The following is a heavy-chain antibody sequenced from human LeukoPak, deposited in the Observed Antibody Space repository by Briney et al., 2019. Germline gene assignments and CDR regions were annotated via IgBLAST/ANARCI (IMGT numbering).Heavy chain of an antibody. Sequence: PGGSLRLSCAASGFTFSSYTMSWVRQAPGKGLKWVSTITTGGPNTYYADSVKGRFTVSRDDSKNTLYLQMNSLRAEDTAVYYCAKADLTGVQGTLVTVSS. V-gene: IGHV3-23*01. CDR1: GFTFSSYT. CDR2: ITTGGPNT. J-gene: IGHJ4*02. CDR3: AKADLT.